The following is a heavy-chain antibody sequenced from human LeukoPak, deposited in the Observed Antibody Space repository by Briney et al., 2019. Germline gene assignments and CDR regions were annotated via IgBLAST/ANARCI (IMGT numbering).Heavy chain of an antibody. J-gene: IGHJ4*02. Sequence: SETLSLTCAGYGGSFSGYYWSWIRQPPGKGLEWIGEINHSGSTNYNPSLKSRVTISVDTSKNQFSLKLSSVTAADTAVYYCARLRPHYSNYDLGYFDYWGQGTLVTVSS. D-gene: IGHD4-11*01. V-gene: IGHV4-34*01. CDR2: INHSGST. CDR1: GGSFSGYY. CDR3: ARLRPHYSNYDLGYFDY.